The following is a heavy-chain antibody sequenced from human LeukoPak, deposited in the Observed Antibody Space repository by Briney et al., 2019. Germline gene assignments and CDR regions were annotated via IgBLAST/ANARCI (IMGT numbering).Heavy chain of an antibody. D-gene: IGHD2-21*01. V-gene: IGHV3-23*01. J-gene: IGHJ6*03. CDR2: ISSSGGTT. CDR3: AKPGTSLWYHYMDV. Sequence: GGSLRLSCAASGFTFSSYAMSWVRQAPGKGLEWVSSISSSGGTTYYADSVKGRFTISRDNSKNTLYLQMNSLRAEDTAVYYCAKPGTSLWYHYMDVWGRGTTVTVSS. CDR1: GFTFSSYA.